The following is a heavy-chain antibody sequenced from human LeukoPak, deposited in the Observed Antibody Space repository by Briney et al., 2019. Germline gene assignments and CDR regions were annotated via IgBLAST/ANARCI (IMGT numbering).Heavy chain of an antibody. V-gene: IGHV1-46*01. CDR2: INPSGGST. Sequence: GASVQVSCKPSGYIFTSYGISWVRQAPGQGLEWMGIINPSGGSTSYAQKFQGRVTMTRDTSTSTVYMELSSLRSEDTAVYYCARDDGNYWGQGTLVTVSS. CDR3: ARDDGNY. CDR1: GYIFTSYG. J-gene: IGHJ4*02. D-gene: IGHD1-26*01.